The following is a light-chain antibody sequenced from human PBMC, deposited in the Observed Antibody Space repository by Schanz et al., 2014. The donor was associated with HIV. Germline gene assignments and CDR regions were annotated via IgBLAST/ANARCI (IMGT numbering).Light chain of an antibody. Sequence: DIVMTQSPVSLSVTPGEPASISCRSSQSLLNSNGYDYLNWYLQKPGQSPQLLIFLGSNRASGVPDSFSGSGSGTDFTLKISRVEAEDVGVYYCMQALQTPLTFGGGTKVESK. V-gene: IGKV2-28*01. CDR3: MQALQTPLT. CDR1: QSLLNSNGYDY. J-gene: IGKJ4*01. CDR2: LGS.